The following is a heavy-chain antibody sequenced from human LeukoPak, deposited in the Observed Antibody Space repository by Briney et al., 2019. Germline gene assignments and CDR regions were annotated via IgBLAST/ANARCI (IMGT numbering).Heavy chain of an antibody. V-gene: IGHV1-24*01. J-gene: IGHJ3*02. CDR2: FDPEDGET. CDR3: ARGDYYDSSGYRSDAFDI. D-gene: IGHD3-22*01. Sequence: ASVKVSCKVSGYTLTELSMHWVRQAPGKGLEWMGGFDPEDGETIYAQKFQGRVTMTEDTSTDTAYMELSSLRSEDTAVYYCARGDYYDSSGYRSDAFDIWGQGTMVTVSS. CDR1: GYTLTELS.